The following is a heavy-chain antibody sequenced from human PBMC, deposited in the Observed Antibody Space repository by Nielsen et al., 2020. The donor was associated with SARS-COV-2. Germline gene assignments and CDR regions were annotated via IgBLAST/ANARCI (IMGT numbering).Heavy chain of an antibody. V-gene: IGHV3-23*03. CDR3: ATNVRVNTAMVLHGMDV. Sequence: GESLKISCAASGFSVSSSYMSWVRQAPGKGLEWVSVIYSGGSSTYYADSVKGRFTISRDNSKNTLYLQMNSLRAEDTAVYYCATNVRVNTAMVLHGMDVWGQGTTVTVSS. CDR1: GFSVSSSY. J-gene: IGHJ6*02. CDR2: IYSGGSST. D-gene: IGHD5-18*01.